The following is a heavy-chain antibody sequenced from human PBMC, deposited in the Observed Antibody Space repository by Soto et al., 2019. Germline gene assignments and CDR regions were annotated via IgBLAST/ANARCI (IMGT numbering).Heavy chain of an antibody. CDR1: GGTFSSYA. CDR2: IIPIFGTA. Sequence: SVKVSCKASGGTFSSYAISWVRQAPGQGLEWMGGIIPIFGTANYAQKFQGRVTITADESTSTAYMELSSLRSEDTAVYYCARERNYYDSSGYHFDYWGQGTLVTVSS. CDR3: ARERNYYDSSGYHFDY. V-gene: IGHV1-69*13. J-gene: IGHJ4*02. D-gene: IGHD3-22*01.